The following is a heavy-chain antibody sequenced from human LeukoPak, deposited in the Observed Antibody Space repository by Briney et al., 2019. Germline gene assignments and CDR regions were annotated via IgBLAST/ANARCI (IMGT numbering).Heavy chain of an antibody. CDR3: ANQDYSHQAFDI. J-gene: IGHJ3*02. Sequence: GGSLRLSCAASGFTFSSYGMHWVRQAPGKGLEWVAVISYDGSNKYYADSVKGRFTISRDNSKNTLYLQMNSLRAEDTAVYYCANQDYSHQAFDIWGQGTMVTVSS. CDR2: ISYDGSNK. V-gene: IGHV3-30*18. CDR1: GFTFSSYG. D-gene: IGHD4-11*01.